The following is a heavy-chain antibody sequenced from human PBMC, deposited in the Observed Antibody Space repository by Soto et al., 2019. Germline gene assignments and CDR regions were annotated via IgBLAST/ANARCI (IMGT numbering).Heavy chain of an antibody. CDR2: INESGST. D-gene: IGHD1-1*01. Sequence: QVQLQQWGAGLVKPSETLSLSCAVYGQSFSGHSWAWIRQPPGKGLEWIGEINESGSTYYNPSLKSRVTIPTDMSKSQFSLKLSSVSAADTAAYFCARGSGIVALPGELEDVKYDYWGQGALVNVSS. V-gene: IGHV4-34*01. J-gene: IGHJ4*02. CDR3: ARGSGIVALPGELEDVKYDY. CDR1: GQSFSGHS.